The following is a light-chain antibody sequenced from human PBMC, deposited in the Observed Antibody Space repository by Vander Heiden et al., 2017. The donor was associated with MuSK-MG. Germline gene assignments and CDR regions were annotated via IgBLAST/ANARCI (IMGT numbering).Light chain of an antibody. J-gene: IGKJ4*01. V-gene: IGKV1-5*03. Sequence: DIKMTKSPSTLSASVGDRVTITCRASQRISRWLAWYQQKPGKATKVLFYQASNLPSGTPSICSGSGSGTEFSPTISRLQPDDFATYYCQQYKSDLLAFGAGTKVEIK. CDR2: QAS. CDR1: QRISRW. CDR3: QQYKSDLLA.